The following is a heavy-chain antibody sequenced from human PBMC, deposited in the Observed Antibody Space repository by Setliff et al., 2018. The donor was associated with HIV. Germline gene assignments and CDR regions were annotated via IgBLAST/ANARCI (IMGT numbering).Heavy chain of an antibody. CDR3: ARWGGPPTRFAGSYFDY. J-gene: IGHJ4*02. D-gene: IGHD3-10*01. V-gene: IGHV3-21*01. Sequence: PGGSLRLSCAASGFTFSSYSMNWVRQAPGKGLEWVSSISSSSSYIYYADSVKGRFTISRDNAKNSLYLQMNSLRAEDTAVYYCARWGGPPTRFAGSYFDYWGQGTLVTVSS. CDR1: GFTFSSYS. CDR2: ISSSSSYI.